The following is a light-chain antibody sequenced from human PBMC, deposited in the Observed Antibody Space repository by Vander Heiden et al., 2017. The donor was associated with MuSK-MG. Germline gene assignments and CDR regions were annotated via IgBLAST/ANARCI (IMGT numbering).Light chain of an antibody. J-gene: IGKJ5*01. CDR1: QSVRSN. V-gene: IGKV3-15*01. CDR3: QQYNKWPPIT. CDR2: GAS. Sequence: EIVMTQSPATLSVSLGERATLSCRASQSVRSNLAWFQQKPGQAPRLLIYGASTRATGIPARFSGSGSGTEFTLTISSLQSEDFAVYYCQQYNKWPPITFGQGTRLVIK.